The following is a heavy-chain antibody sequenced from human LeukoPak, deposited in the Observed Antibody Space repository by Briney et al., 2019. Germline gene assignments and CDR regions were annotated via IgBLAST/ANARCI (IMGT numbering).Heavy chain of an antibody. V-gene: IGHV4-39*01. J-gene: IGHJ1*01. D-gene: IGHD3-3*01. CDR2: IYYSGST. Sequence: PSETLSLTCTVSGGSISSSSYYWGWIRQPPGKGLEWIGSIYYSGSTYYNPSLKSRVTISVDTSKNQFSLKLSSVTAADTAVYYCARPGGYDFWSGYYQYFQHWGQGTLVTVSS. CDR3: ARPGGYDFWSGYYQYFQH. CDR1: GGSISSSSYY.